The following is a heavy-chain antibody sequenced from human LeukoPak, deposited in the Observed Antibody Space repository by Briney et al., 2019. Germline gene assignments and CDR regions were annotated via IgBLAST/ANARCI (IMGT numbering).Heavy chain of an antibody. CDR3: ARDLYSSRTNDAFVI. V-gene: IGHV4-39*07. D-gene: IGHD6-13*01. CDR1: GFTFSSYG. Sequence: GSLRLSCAASGFTFSSYGMSWVRQAPGKGLEWIGSIYYSGNTYYNASLKSQVSISIDTSKNQFSLKLSSVTAADTAVYYCARDLYSSRTNDAFVIWGQGTVVTVSS. J-gene: IGHJ3*02. CDR2: IYYSGNT.